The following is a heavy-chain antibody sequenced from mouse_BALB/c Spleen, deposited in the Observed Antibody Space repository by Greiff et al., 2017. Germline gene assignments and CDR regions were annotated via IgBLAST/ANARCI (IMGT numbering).Heavy chain of an antibody. CDR3: ARYYPLAY. CDR2: IWSGGST. D-gene: IGHD1-1*02. CDR1: GFSLTSYG. J-gene: IGHJ3*01. Sequence: VQLQQSGPGLVQPSQSLSITCTVSGFSLTSYGVHWVRQSPGKGLEWLGVIWSGGSTDYNAAFISRLSISKDNSKSQVFFKMNSLQANDTAIYYCARYYPLAYWGQGTLVTVSA. V-gene: IGHV2-2*02.